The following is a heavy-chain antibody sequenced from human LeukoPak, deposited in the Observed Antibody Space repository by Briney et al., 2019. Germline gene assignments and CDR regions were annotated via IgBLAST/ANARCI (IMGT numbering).Heavy chain of an antibody. Sequence: PSETLSLTCNVSGVSISSTTYYWGWIRQPPGTGLEWIGSIYYSGHTYYSPSLKSRVTISVSTSKNEFSLKLTDVTAADTAVYYCARDPSGSRFAAASDIWGQGTTVIVSS. J-gene: IGHJ3*02. CDR2: IYYSGHT. CDR3: ARDPSGSRFAAASDI. D-gene: IGHD6-6*01. CDR1: GVSISSTTYY. V-gene: IGHV4-39*07.